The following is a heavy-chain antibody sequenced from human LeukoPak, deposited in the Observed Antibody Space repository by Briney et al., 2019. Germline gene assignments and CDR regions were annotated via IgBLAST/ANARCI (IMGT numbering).Heavy chain of an antibody. CDR2: ISAYNGNT. D-gene: IGHD4-11*01. V-gene: IGHV1-18*01. CDR3: ASFDDYDM. CDR1: GYIFTSCA. J-gene: IGHJ3*02. Sequence: GASVKVSCKASGYIFTSCAISWVRQAPGQGLEWMGWISAYNGNTNYAQKFQGRVTMTTDTSTSTAYMELRSLRSDDTAVYYCASFDDYDMWGQGTMVTVSS.